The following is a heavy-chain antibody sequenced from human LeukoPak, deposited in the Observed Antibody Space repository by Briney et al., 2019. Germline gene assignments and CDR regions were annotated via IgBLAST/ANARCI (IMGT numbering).Heavy chain of an antibody. D-gene: IGHD2-2*01. CDR3: AREGNGRFCTSTGCSDHWFDR. V-gene: IGHV4-39*07. CDR2: IYYSGST. J-gene: IGHJ5*02. CDR1: GGSISSSSYY. Sequence: SETLSLTCTVSGGSISSSSYYWGWIRQPPGKGLEWIGSIYYSGSTYYNPSLKSRVTVSVDTSKNHFSLKLTSVTAADTAVYYCAREGNGRFCTSTGCSDHWFDRWGQGTLVTVSS.